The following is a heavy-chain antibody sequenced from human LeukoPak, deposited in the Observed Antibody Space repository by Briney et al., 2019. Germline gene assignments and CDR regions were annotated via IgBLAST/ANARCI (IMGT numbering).Heavy chain of an antibody. J-gene: IGHJ4*02. CDR2: IVVGSGNT. CDR1: GFTFTSST. Sequence: SVKVSCKASGFTFTSSTIQWVRQARGQRLEWIGWIVVGSGNTNYAQKFQERVIITRDMSTPTVYMELSSLRSEDTAVYYCAGTPWFGELTLDYWGQGTLVTVSS. D-gene: IGHD3-10*01. CDR3: AGTPWFGELTLDY. V-gene: IGHV1-58*02.